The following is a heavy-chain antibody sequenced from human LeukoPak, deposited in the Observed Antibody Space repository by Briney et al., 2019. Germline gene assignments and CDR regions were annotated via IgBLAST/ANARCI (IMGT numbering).Heavy chain of an antibody. J-gene: IGHJ4*02. Sequence: SETLSLTCAVYGGSFSGYYWSWIRQPPGKGLEWIGEINHSGSTNYNPSLKSRVTISVDTSKNQFSLKLSSVTAADTAVYYGARGLGYSGYEYDYWGQGTLVTVSS. V-gene: IGHV4-34*01. CDR2: INHSGST. D-gene: IGHD5-12*01. CDR3: ARGLGYSGYEYDY. CDR1: GGSFSGYY.